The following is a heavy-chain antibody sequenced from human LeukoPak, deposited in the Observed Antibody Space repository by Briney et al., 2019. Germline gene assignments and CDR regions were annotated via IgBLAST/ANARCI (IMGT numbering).Heavy chain of an antibody. J-gene: IGHJ4*02. CDR1: GGSFSGYY. CDR3: ARYSYGFREAYYFDY. CDR2: IYYSGST. D-gene: IGHD5-18*01. Sequence: SETLSLTCAVYGGSFSGYYWSWIRQPPGKGLEWIGYIYYSGSTNYNPSLKSRVTISVDTSKNQFSLKLSSVTAADTAVYYCARYSYGFREAYYFDYWGQGTLVTVSS. V-gene: IGHV4-59*01.